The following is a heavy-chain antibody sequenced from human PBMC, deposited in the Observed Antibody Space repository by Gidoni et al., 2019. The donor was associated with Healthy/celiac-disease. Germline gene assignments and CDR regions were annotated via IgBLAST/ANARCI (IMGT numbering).Heavy chain of an antibody. CDR3: THHSSSWYRGWFDP. D-gene: IGHD6-13*01. V-gene: IGHV3-15*01. CDR2: IKSKTDGGTT. Sequence: GLEWVGRIKSKTDGGTTDYAAPVKGRFTISRDDSKNTLYLQMNSLKTEDTAVYYCTHHSSSWYRGWFDPWGQGTLVTVSS. J-gene: IGHJ5*02.